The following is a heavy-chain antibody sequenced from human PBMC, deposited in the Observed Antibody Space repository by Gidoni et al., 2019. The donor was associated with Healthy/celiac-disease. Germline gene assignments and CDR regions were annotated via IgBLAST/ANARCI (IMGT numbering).Heavy chain of an antibody. V-gene: IGHV1-2*02. CDR1: GYTFTGYS. J-gene: IGHJ4*02. D-gene: IGHD6-13*01. CDR3: ARGGYKQQLVPFDY. Sequence: QVQLVPSGAEVQKPGASVKLSCKASGYTFTGYSMPWVRQAPGQGLEWMGWSKANSGGTNYAQKLQGRVTMTRDTSINTAYMELSRLRSDDTAVYYCARGGYKQQLVPFDYWGQGTLVTVSS. CDR2: SKANSGGT.